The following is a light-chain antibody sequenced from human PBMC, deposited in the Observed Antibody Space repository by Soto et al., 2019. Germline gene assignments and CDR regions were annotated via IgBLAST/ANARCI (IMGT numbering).Light chain of an antibody. Sequence: LLTQSPGTLSLSPGERATLSCRASQTIDNNYVAWYQQRPGGAPTLLVYGASARATGIPDRLSGSGSGTDFTLTISRLEPEDFAVYYCQQHGDLISFGGGTKVDIK. CDR1: QTIDNNY. CDR2: GAS. J-gene: IGKJ4*01. CDR3: QQHGDLIS. V-gene: IGKV3-20*01.